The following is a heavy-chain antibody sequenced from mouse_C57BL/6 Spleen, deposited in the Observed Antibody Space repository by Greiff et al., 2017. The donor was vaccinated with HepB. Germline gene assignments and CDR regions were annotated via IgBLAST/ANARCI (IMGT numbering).Heavy chain of an antibody. CDR1: GFTFSDYG. CDR2: ISSGSSTI. V-gene: IGHV5-17*01. D-gene: IGHD1-1*01. Sequence: EVQLVESGGGLVKPGGSLKLSCAASGFTFSDYGMHWVRQAPEKGLEWVAYISSGSSTIYYADTVKGRFTISRDNAKNTLFLQMTSLRSEDTAMYYCAREYYYYGSSYPHFDYWGQSTTLTVSS. J-gene: IGHJ2*01. CDR3: AREYYYYGSSYPHFDY.